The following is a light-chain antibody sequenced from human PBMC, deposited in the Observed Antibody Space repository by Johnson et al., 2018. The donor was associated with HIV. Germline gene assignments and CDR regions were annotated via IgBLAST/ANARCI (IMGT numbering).Light chain of an antibody. Sequence: QPVLTQPPSVSAAPGQKVTISCSGSSSNIGNNYVSWYQQLPGTAPKLLIYDNNKRPSGIPDRFSGSKSGTSATLGITGLQTGDEADYYCGTWDSSLSAGVVGTGTKFTVL. CDR1: SSNIGNNY. CDR3: GTWDSSLSAGV. V-gene: IGLV1-51*01. CDR2: DNN. J-gene: IGLJ1*01.